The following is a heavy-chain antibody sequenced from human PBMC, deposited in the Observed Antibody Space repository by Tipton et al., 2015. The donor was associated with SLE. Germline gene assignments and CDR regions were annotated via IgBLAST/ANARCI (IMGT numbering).Heavy chain of an antibody. D-gene: IGHD3-10*01. V-gene: IGHV4-34*01. CDR2: IYHSGST. Sequence: TLSLTCAVYGGSFSGYYWSWIRQPPGKGLEWIGEIYHSGSTNYNPSLKSRVTISVDRSKNQMSLKLSSVTAADTAVYYCARWFRGYDVWGQGTTVTVSS. CDR3: ARWFRGYDV. J-gene: IGHJ6*02. CDR1: GGSFSGYY.